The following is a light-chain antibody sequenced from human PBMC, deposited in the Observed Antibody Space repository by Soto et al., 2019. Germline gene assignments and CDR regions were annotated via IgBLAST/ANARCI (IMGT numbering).Light chain of an antibody. CDR3: QKYSSAPIT. V-gene: IGKV1-27*01. Sequence: DIKMTQSPSSLSASVGDRVTITCRASQSIRNYLAWYQQRPGKVPKLLIYAASTMPSGVPSRFSGSGSGTDFTLTISRLQPEDIAAYYCQKYSSAPITFGQGTLLEI. J-gene: IGKJ5*01. CDR2: AAS. CDR1: QSIRNY.